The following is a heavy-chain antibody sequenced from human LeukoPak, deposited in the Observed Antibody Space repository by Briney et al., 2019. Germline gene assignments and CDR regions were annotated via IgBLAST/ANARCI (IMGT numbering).Heavy chain of an antibody. CDR2: ISGSGGST. J-gene: IGHJ4*02. CDR3: ARANMAVVVPAAIQFDY. CDR1: GFTFSSYA. V-gene: IGHV3-23*01. Sequence: GGSLRLSCAASGFTFSSYAMSWVRQAPGKGLEWVSAISGSGGSTYYADSVKGRFTISRDNSKNTLYLQMNSLRAEDTAVYYCARANMAVVVPAAIQFDYWGQGTLVTASS. D-gene: IGHD2-2*01.